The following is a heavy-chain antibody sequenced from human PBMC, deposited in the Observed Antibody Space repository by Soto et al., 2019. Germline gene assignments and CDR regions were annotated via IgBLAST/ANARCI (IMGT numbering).Heavy chain of an antibody. Sequence: GGSLRLSCAASGFTFSSYEMNWVRQAPGKGLEWVSYISSSGSTIYYADSVKGRFTISRDNAKNSLILQMNSLRAEDTAVYYCARAPVGGDAFDYWGQGTLVTVSS. CDR3: ARAPVGGDAFDY. D-gene: IGHD2-21*02. J-gene: IGHJ4*02. V-gene: IGHV3-48*03. CDR1: GFTFSSYE. CDR2: ISSSGSTI.